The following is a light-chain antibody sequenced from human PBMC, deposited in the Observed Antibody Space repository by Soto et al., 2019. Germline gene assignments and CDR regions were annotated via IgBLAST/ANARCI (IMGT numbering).Light chain of an antibody. CDR3: GTWDTSLSGGGV. CDR1: NSNIGANY. CDR2: DND. J-gene: IGLJ1*01. V-gene: IGLV1-51*01. Sequence: QSVLTQPTSVSAAPGQKVTISCSGSNSNIGANYLFWYQQLPRTAPTRLLYDNDKRPAGIPDRFSGSKSGTSATLGISGLQTGDETDYYCGTWDTSLSGGGVFGTGTKVTV.